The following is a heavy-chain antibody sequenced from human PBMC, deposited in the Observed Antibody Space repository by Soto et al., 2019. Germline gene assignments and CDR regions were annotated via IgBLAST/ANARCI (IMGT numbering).Heavy chain of an antibody. D-gene: IGHD2-15*01. V-gene: IGHV3-30-3*01. CDR1: GFILSTYA. CDR3: ARAGCDGGSCYTLVGLRYGMDV. CDR2: ISYDGNNK. J-gene: IGHJ6*02. Sequence: QVQLVESGGGVVQPGRSLRLSCAASGFILSTYAMYWVRHAPGKGLEWVAGISYDGNNKYYADSVKGRFTISRDNSKNTLYLQMNSLRAEDTAVYYCARAGCDGGSCYTLVGLRYGMDVWGQGTTVTVSS.